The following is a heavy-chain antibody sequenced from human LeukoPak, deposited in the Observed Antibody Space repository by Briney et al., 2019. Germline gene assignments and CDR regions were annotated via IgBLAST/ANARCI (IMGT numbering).Heavy chain of an antibody. J-gene: IGHJ4*02. Sequence: PGGSLRLSCAASGFTFSSYGMSWVRQAPGKGLEWVSAISGSGGSTYYADSVKGRFTISRDNSKNTLYLQMNSLRAEDTAVYYCAKDLYDYWPTTVVKYEDYWGQGTLVTVSS. CDR2: ISGSGGST. CDR1: GFTFSSYG. V-gene: IGHV3-23*01. CDR3: AKDLYDYWPTTVVKYEDY. D-gene: IGHD4-23*01.